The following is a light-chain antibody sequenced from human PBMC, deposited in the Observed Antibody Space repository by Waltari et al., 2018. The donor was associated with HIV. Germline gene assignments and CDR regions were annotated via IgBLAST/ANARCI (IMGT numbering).Light chain of an antibody. J-gene: IGKJ2*01. CDR1: QIILYSSNNKNY. CDR3: QQYFNAPYT. CDR2: WAS. Sequence: DIVMTQSPDSLAVSLGERATINCKSSQIILYSSNNKNYLSWYQQRPGQPPKLLIYWASTRESGVPDRFSGSGSGTDFTLTISGLQAEDVALYYCQQYFNAPYTFGQGTKVEI. V-gene: IGKV4-1*01.